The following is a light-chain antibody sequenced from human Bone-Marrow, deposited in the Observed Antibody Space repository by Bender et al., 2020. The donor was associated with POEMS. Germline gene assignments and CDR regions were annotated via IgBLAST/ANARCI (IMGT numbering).Light chain of an antibody. V-gene: IGLV2-14*02. CDR1: STYLGRDNF. Sequence: QSDLTQPASVTGSPGQSITISCTGLSTYLGRDNFVSWYQHFPGQAPKLIIFAVSERPSGVSRRVSGSKSGNTAFLTISGLQPDDEADYYCSSYASRTTLFGGGTKLTVL. J-gene: IGLJ3*02. CDR3: SSYASRTTL. CDR2: AVS.